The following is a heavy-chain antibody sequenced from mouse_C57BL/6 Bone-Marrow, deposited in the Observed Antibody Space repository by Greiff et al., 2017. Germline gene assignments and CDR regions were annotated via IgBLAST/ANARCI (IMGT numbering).Heavy chain of an antibody. J-gene: IGHJ4*01. D-gene: IGHD2-2*01. V-gene: IGHV1-76*01. CDR1: GYTFTDYY. CDR3: ARCPRLRRDYYAMDY. CDR2: IYPGSGNT. Sequence: VQLQQSGAELVRPGASVKLSCKASGYTFTDYYINWVKQRPGQGLEWIARIYPGSGNTYYNEKFKGKATLTAEKSSSTAYMQLSSLTSEDSAVYFCARCPRLRRDYYAMDYWGQGTSVTVSS.